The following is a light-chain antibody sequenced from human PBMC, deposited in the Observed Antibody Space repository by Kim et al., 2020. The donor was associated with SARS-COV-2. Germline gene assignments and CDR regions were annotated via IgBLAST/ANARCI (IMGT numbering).Light chain of an antibody. V-gene: IGLV6-57*01. Sequence: GKTVTLSCTPRSCSIASNYVQWYQQRPGSSPTTVIYEDNQSPSGVPDRFSGSIDSSSNSASLTISGLKTEDEADYYCQSYDSSNWVFGGGTQLTVL. CDR3: QSYDSSNWV. J-gene: IGLJ3*02. CDR2: EDN. CDR1: SCSIASNY.